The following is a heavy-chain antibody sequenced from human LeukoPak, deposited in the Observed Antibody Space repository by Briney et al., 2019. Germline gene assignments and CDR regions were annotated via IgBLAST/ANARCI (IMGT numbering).Heavy chain of an antibody. CDR1: GGSFSGYY. CDR2: INHSGST. CDR3: ARRAVGNPVWYYFDY. J-gene: IGHJ4*02. Sequence: PSETLSLTCAVYGGSFSGYYWSWIRQPPGKGLEWIGEINHSGSTNYNPSLKSRVTISVDTSKNQFSLNLSSATAADTAVYYCARRAVGNPVWYYFDYWGQGTLVTVSS. V-gene: IGHV4-34*01. D-gene: IGHD1-14*01.